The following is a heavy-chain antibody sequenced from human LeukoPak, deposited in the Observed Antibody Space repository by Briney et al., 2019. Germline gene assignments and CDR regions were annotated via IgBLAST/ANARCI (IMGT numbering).Heavy chain of an antibody. J-gene: IGHJ4*02. CDR2: IRSSGSTI. Sequence: PGGSLRLSCAPSGFAFSSYQMIWVRQAPGKGLEWVSYIRSSGSTIYYADSVKGRFTISRDNAKNSLYLQMNSLRAEDTAVYYCARDFGRWYFDYWGQGTLVTVSS. CDR1: GFAFSSYQ. D-gene: IGHD4-23*01. V-gene: IGHV3-48*03. CDR3: ARDFGRWYFDY.